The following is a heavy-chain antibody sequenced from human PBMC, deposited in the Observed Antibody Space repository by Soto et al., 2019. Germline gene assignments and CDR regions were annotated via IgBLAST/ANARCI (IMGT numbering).Heavy chain of an antibody. J-gene: IGHJ4*02. Sequence: GASVKVSCKASGYTFTSYDISWVRQAPGQGLEWMGWISAHNGNTNYAQKLQGRVTMTTDTSTSTAYMELRSLISEDTAAYYCARGIVGATTYDYWGQGTLVTVSS. D-gene: IGHD1-26*01. CDR2: ISAHNGNT. CDR3: ARGIVGATTYDY. V-gene: IGHV1-18*01. CDR1: GYTFTSYD.